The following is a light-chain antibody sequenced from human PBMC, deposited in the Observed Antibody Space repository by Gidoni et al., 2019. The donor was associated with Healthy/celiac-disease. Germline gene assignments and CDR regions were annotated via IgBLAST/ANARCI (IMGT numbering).Light chain of an antibody. CDR3: SSYTSSSTLEV. CDR2: EVS. Sequence: QSALTQPASVSGAPGQSTTISCTGTSSDVGGYNYVSWYQQRPGKAPKLMIYEVSNRPSGVSNRFSGSKSGNTASLTISGLQAEDEADYYCSSYTSSSTLEVFGGGTKLTVL. J-gene: IGLJ2*01. V-gene: IGLV2-14*01. CDR1: SSDVGGYNY.